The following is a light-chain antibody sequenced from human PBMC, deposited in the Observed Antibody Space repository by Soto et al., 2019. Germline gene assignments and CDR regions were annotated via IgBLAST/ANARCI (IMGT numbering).Light chain of an antibody. CDR1: QSVSSY. CDR2: DAS. CDR3: QQYGSSRRT. V-gene: IGKV3-20*01. Sequence: IVLPQSPATLSLSPGERATLSCRASQSVSSYLAWYQQKAGQAPRLLIYDASNRATGIPDRFSGSGSGTDFTLTISRLEPEDFAVYYCQQYGSSRRTFGQGTKVDIK. J-gene: IGKJ1*01.